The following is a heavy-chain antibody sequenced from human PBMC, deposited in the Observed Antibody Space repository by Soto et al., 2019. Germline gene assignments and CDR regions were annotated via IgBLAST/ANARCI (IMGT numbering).Heavy chain of an antibody. D-gene: IGHD6-13*01. CDR3: ARVRSSSWYDPGIDYYYGMDV. V-gene: IGHV3-20*04. Sequence: SGGSLRLSCAASGFTFDDYGMSWARQAPGKGLEWVSGINWNGGSTGYADSVKGRFTISRDNAKNSLYLQMNSLRAEDTALYYCARVRSSSWYDPGIDYYYGMDVWGQGTTVTVSS. J-gene: IGHJ6*02. CDR1: GFTFDDYG. CDR2: INWNGGST.